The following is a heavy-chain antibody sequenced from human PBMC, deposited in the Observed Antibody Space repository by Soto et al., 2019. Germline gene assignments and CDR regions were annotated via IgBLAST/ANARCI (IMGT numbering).Heavy chain of an antibody. D-gene: IGHD3-3*01. CDR2: IYYSGST. CDR1: GGSISSYY. Sequence: SETLSLTCTVSGGSISSYYWSWIRQPPGKGLEWIGYIYYSGSTNYNPSLKSRVTISVDTSKNQFSLKLSSVTAADTAVYYCARQGQYDFWSGYYVFDYWGQGTLVTVSS. J-gene: IGHJ4*02. V-gene: IGHV4-59*08. CDR3: ARQGQYDFWSGYYVFDY.